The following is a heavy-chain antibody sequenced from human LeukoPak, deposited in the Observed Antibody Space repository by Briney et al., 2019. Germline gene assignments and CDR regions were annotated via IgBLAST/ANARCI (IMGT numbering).Heavy chain of an antibody. J-gene: IGHJ4*02. CDR1: GFTFSSYA. CDR2: ISGSGYNT. V-gene: IGHV3-23*01. D-gene: IGHD2-15*01. CDR3: AKQNGAAVISHFDY. Sequence: PGGSLRLSCAASGFTFSSYAMSWVRQAPGKGLEWVSGISGSGYNTFNVDSLKGRFTISRDNSRNTLYLQMNSLRAEDTAVYYCAKQNGAAVISHFDYWGQGTLVTVSS.